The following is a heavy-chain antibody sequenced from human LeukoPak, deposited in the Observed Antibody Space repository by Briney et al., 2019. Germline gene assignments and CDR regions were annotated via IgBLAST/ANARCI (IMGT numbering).Heavy chain of an antibody. V-gene: IGHV3-48*03. CDR2: ISSSGSTI. CDR1: GFTFSSYE. CDR3: ARGGYCGGDCYYYYYGMDV. D-gene: IGHD2-21*02. J-gene: IGHJ6*02. Sequence: QPGGSLRLSCAASGFTFSSYEMNWVRQAPGKGLEWVSYISSSGSTIYYADSVKGRFTISRDNAENSLYLQMNSLRAEDTAVYYCARGGYCGGDCYYYYYGMDVWGQGTTVTVSS.